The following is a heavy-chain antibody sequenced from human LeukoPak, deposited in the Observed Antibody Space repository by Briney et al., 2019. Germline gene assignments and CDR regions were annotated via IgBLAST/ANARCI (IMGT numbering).Heavy chain of an antibody. Sequence: SQTLSLTCAISGDSVSSISVAWNWIRQSPSRGLEWLGRTYYRSKWYYEYAVSVKGRININPDPSKNQFSLQLNSVTPDDTAVYYCARDLGTTGWHTFDYWGQGTLVTVSS. CDR3: ARDLGTTGWHTFDY. CDR1: GDSVSSISVA. J-gene: IGHJ4*02. D-gene: IGHD6-19*01. CDR2: TYYRSKWYY. V-gene: IGHV6-1*01.